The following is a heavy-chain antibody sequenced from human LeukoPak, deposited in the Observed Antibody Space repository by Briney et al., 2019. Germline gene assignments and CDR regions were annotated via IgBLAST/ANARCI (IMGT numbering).Heavy chain of an antibody. D-gene: IGHD6-13*01. CDR3: ARGGDLYSTDYFDY. CDR1: GYTFTSYD. Sequence: ASVKVSCKASGYTFTSYDINWVRQAPGQGLEWMGWINPNSGGTNYAQKFQGRVTMTRDTSISTAYMELSRLRSDDTAVYYCARGGDLYSTDYFDYWGQGTLVTVSS. CDR2: INPNSGGT. V-gene: IGHV1-2*02. J-gene: IGHJ4*02.